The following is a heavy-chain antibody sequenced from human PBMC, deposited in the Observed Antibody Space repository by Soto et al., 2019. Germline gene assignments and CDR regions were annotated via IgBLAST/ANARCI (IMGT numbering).Heavy chain of an antibody. V-gene: IGHV1-69*02. Sequence: ASVKVSCKASGGTFSSYTISWVRQAPGQGLEWMGRIIPILGIANYAQKFQGRVTITADKSTSTAYMELSSLRSEDTAVYYCARGTTVKEDNWFDPWGQGTLVTVSS. CDR1: GGTFSSYT. CDR2: IIPILGIA. D-gene: IGHD4-17*01. J-gene: IGHJ5*02. CDR3: ARGTTVKEDNWFDP.